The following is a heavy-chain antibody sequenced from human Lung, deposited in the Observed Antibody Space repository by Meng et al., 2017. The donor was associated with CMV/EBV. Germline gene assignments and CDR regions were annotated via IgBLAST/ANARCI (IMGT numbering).Heavy chain of an antibody. CDR2: IYPGASDT. Sequence: WVGGVRKMPGRGMDWMGIIYPGASDTRYSPSFQGQVTISADKSISTAYLQWSSLKASDTAMYYCARHPKTRRITMVRGVTTTELDYWGQGTLVTVSS. CDR1: W. CDR3: ARHPKTRRITMVRGVTTTELDY. J-gene: IGHJ4*02. D-gene: IGHD3-10*01. V-gene: IGHV5-51*01.